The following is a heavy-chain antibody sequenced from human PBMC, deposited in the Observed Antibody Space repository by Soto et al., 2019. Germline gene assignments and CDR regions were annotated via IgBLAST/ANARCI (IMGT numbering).Heavy chain of an antibody. CDR3: ARDDAYSGSGMDV. Sequence: QVQMVESGGGVVQPGRSLRLSCAASEFTFSNYGMHWVRQAPGKGLEWVAVILNDGSNRYNADSVKDRFTISRDNSKNTLYLQMNSLRAEDTAVYYCARDDAYSGSGMDVWGQGTTVTVS. V-gene: IGHV3-33*01. CDR2: ILNDGSNR. CDR1: EFTFSNYG. D-gene: IGHD3-10*01. J-gene: IGHJ6*02.